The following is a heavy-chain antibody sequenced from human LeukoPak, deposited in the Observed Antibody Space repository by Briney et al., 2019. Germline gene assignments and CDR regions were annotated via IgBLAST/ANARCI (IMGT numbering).Heavy chain of an antibody. CDR3: AELGITMIGGV. CDR2: LSGRGRGT. V-gene: IGHV3-23*01. J-gene: IGHJ6*04. Sequence: PGGSLRLSCAASGLTFSTYAMSWVRQAPGKGLEWLSALSGRGRGTYYADSVKGRFTISRDESKNTLYLQMNSLRAEDTAVYYCAELGITMIGGVWGKGTTVTISS. D-gene: IGHD3-10*02. CDR1: GLTFSTYA.